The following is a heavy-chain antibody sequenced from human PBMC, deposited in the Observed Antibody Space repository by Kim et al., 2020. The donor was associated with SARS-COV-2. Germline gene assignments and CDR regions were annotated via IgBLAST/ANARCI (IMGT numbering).Heavy chain of an antibody. V-gene: IGHV1-8*01. CDR2: MNPTSGNT. D-gene: IGHD3-22*01. CDR3: ASALLPSSYDSSGYPLPGF. J-gene: IGHJ4*02. CDR1: GYTFTSYD. Sequence: ASVKVSCKASGYTFTSYDINWVRQAPGHLLSWMVWMNPTSGNTGYAQKFQGRVTMTRNTSISTAYMELNSLRSEDTAVYYCASALLPSSYDSSGYPLPGFWCQGTLVTVSS.